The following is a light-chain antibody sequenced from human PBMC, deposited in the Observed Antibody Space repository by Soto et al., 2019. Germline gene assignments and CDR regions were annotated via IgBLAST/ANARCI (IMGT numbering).Light chain of an antibody. V-gene: IGKV1-8*01. Sequence: AIRMTQSPSSFSASTGDRVTITCRASQGVSSYLAWYQQKPGKAPKLLIYAASTLQSGVPLRFSGSGSGTDVTLTISSLQPEDSATYYCQQLNGYPITFGQGTRLENK. CDR2: AAS. CDR3: QQLNGYPIT. CDR1: QGVSSY. J-gene: IGKJ5*01.